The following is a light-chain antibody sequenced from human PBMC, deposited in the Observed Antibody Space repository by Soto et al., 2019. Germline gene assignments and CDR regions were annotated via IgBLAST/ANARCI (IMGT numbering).Light chain of an antibody. CDR1: QSVSSSY. CDR3: QQCFWHWT. V-gene: IGKV3D-20*02. CDR2: DAS. Sequence: EIVMTQSPATVSVSPGERATLSCRASQSVSSSYLAWYQQKPGQAPRLLIYDASSRATGIPDRFSGGGSGTEFTLSITSLQPDDFATYYCQQCFWHWTFGQGTKVDIK. J-gene: IGKJ1*01.